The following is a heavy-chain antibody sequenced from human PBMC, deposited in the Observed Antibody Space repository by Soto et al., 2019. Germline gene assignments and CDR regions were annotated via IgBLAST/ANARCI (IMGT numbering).Heavy chain of an antibody. CDR3: AKDQEAVAVHFDY. V-gene: IGHV3-23*01. CDR1: GFTFSSYA. J-gene: IGHJ4*02. Sequence: GGSLRLSCAASGFTFSSYAMSWVRQAPGKGLEWVSAISGSGGSTYYADSVKGRFSISRDNSKNTPYLQMNSLRAEDTAVYYCAKDQEAVAVHFDYWGQGTLVTVSS. D-gene: IGHD6-19*01. CDR2: ISGSGGST.